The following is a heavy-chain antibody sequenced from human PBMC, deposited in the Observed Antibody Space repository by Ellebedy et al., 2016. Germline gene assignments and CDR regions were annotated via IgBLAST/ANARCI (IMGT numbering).Heavy chain of an antibody. CDR2: ISYDGSNK. CDR1: GFTFSSYA. V-gene: IGHV3-30*04. J-gene: IGHJ4*02. D-gene: IGHD5-18*01. CDR3: ASGQLWLRSFDY. Sequence: GGSLRLSXAASGFTFSSYAMHWVRQAPGKGLEWVAVISYDGSNKYYADSVKGRFTISRDNSKNTLYLQMNSLRAEDTAVYYCASGQLWLRSFDYWGQGTLVTVSS.